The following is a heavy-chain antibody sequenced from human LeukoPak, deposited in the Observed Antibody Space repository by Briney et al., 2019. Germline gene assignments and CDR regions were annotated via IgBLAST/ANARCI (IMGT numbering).Heavy chain of an antibody. Sequence: RPGGSLRLSCAASGFTFSSYSMNWVRQAPGKGLEWVSYISSSSSTKYYAASVKGRFTISRDNAKNSLYLQMNSLRAEDTAVYYCARFGVVPVFGAFDIWGQGTMVTVSS. D-gene: IGHD2-2*01. J-gene: IGHJ3*02. CDR3: ARFGVVPVFGAFDI. V-gene: IGHV3-48*04. CDR1: GFTFSSYS. CDR2: ISSSSSTK.